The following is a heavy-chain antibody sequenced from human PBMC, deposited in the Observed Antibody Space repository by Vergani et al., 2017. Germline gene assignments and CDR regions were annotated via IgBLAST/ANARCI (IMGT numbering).Heavy chain of an antibody. J-gene: IGHJ4*02. CDR3: YTDYHDY. CDR2: IRSKNDGGTA. Sequence: EVQVVESGGGLIKPGGPLRLSCVVSGITFKNARTNWVRQAPGKGLEWIGPIRSKNDGGTADYAAPLKGRFTISRDDSKDSAFLLVNNLKSEDTAVYFCYTDYHDYWGQGTLVTVSS. V-gene: IGHV3-15*01. D-gene: IGHD2-2*02. CDR1: GITFKNAR.